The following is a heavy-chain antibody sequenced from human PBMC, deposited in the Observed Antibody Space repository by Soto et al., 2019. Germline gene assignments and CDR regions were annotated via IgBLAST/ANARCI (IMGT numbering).Heavy chain of an antibody. V-gene: IGHV3-66*01. D-gene: IGHD1-26*01. J-gene: IGHJ3*02. CDR2: IYSGGST. CDR1: GFTVSSNY. Sequence: GGSLRLSCAASGFTVSSNYMSWVRQAPGKGLEWVSVIYSGGSTYYADSVKGRFTISRDNSKNTLYLQMNSLGAEDTAVYYCARVMPESGAFDIWGQGTMVTVSS. CDR3: ARVMPESGAFDI.